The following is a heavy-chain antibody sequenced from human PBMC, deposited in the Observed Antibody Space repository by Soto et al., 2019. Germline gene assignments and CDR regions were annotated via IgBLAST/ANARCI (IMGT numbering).Heavy chain of an antibody. CDR1: GGSFSGYY. D-gene: IGHD3-9*01. J-gene: IGHJ4*02. CDR3: ARAYYDILTGYYLLDY. V-gene: IGHV4-34*01. Sequence: SETLSLTCAVYGGSFSGYYWSWIRQPPGKGPEWIGEINHSGSTNYNPSLKSRVTISVDTSKNQFSLKLSSVTAADTAVYYCARAYYDILTGYYLLDYWGQGTLVTVSS. CDR2: INHSGST.